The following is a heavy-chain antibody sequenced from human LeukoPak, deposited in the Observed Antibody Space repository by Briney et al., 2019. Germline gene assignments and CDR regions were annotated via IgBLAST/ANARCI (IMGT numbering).Heavy chain of an antibody. CDR3: ARANWGRYFDS. V-gene: IGHV1-46*01. D-gene: IGHD7-27*01. J-gene: IGHJ4*02. Sequence: ASVKVSCKASGYTFTGYYMHWVRQAPGQGLEWMGIINPDGGDTSYAQKFQGRVTMTRDTSTSTVYMELSSLRSEDTAVYYCARANWGRYFDSWGQGTLVTVSS. CDR2: INPDGGDT. CDR1: GYTFTGYY.